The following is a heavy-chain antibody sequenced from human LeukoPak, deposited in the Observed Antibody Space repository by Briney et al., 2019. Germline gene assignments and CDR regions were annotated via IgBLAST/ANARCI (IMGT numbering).Heavy chain of an antibody. CDR1: GFTFSIYA. D-gene: IGHD3-9*01. CDR2: ISGGGGDT. Sequence: GGSLRLSCATSGFTFSIYAMTWVRQAPGKGLEWVSAISGGGGDTYYADSAKGRFTISRDNSKNTLYLQMNSLRAEDTAVYYCAKDGDYDILTGWSYTLYYLDYWGQGTLVTVSS. J-gene: IGHJ4*02. CDR3: AKDGDYDILTGWSYTLYYLDY. V-gene: IGHV3-23*01.